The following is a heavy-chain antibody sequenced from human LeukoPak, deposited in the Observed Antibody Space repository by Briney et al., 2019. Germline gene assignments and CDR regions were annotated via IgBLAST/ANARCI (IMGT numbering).Heavy chain of an antibody. CDR1: GFTFSSYA. CDR3: ARSNIVATIPEAFDI. J-gene: IGHJ3*02. CDR2: ISGSGGST. D-gene: IGHD5-12*01. V-gene: IGHV3-23*01. Sequence: GGSLRLSCAASGFTFSSYAMSWVRQAPGKGLEWVSAISGSGGSTYYADSVKGRFTISRDNSKNTLYLQMNSLRAEDTAVYYCARSNIVATIPEAFDIWGRGTMVTVSS.